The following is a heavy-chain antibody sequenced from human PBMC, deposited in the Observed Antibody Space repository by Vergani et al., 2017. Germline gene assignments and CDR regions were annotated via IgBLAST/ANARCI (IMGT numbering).Heavy chain of an antibody. Sequence: EVQLVESGGGLVQPGGSLRLSCAASGFTFSSYEMNWVRQAPGKGLEWVSYISSSGSTIYYADSVKGRFTISRDNAKNSLYLQMNSLRAEDTAVYYCARGEGDDIVVVVAATGFDPWGQGTLVTFSS. D-gene: IGHD2-15*01. CDR1: GFTFSSYE. CDR3: ARGEGDDIVVVVAATGFDP. J-gene: IGHJ5*02. V-gene: IGHV3-48*03. CDR2: ISSSGSTI.